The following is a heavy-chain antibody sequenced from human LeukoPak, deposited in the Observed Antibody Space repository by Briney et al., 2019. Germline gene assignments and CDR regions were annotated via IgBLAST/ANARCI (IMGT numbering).Heavy chain of an antibody. Sequence: GESLKISCKGSGYTFSSYWIGWVRQMPGKGLEWMGIIYPGDSDTRYSPSLQGQVTISVDTSIGTAYLQWSSLKASDTAIYYCATQNDFRLDCWGQGTLVTVSS. D-gene: IGHD3-3*01. J-gene: IGHJ4*02. CDR1: GYTFSSYW. CDR2: IYPGDSDT. V-gene: IGHV5-51*01. CDR3: ATQNDFRLDC.